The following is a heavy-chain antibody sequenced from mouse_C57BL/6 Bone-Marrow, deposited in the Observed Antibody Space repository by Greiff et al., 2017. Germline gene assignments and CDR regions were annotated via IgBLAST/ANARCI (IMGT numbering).Heavy chain of an antibody. D-gene: IGHD3-2*02. Sequence: EVQLQESGGGLVKPGGSLKLSCAASGFTFSSYAMSWVRQTPEKRLEWVATISDGGSYTYYPDNVKGRFTISRDNAKNNLYLQRSHLKSEDTAMYYCARDPRQLRLRFAYWGQGTLVTVSA. CDR3: ARDPRQLRLRFAY. J-gene: IGHJ3*01. CDR2: ISDGGSYT. V-gene: IGHV5-4*01. CDR1: GFTFSSYA.